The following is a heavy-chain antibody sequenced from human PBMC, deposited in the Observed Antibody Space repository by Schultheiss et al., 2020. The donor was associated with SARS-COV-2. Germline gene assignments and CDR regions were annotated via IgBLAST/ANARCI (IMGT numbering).Heavy chain of an antibody. CDR2: ISGSGGST. CDR3: ARAGRYFDWLNDY. D-gene: IGHD3-9*01. V-gene: IGHV3-23*01. CDR1: GFTFSSYA. J-gene: IGHJ4*02. Sequence: GGSLRLSCAASGFTFSSYAMSWVRQAPGKGLEWVSAISGSGGSTYYADSVKGRFTISRDNAKNSLYLQMNSLRAEDTAVYYCARAGRYFDWLNDYWGQGTLVTVSS.